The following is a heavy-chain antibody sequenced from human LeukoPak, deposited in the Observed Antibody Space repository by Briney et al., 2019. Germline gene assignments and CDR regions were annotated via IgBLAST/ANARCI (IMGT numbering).Heavy chain of an antibody. J-gene: IGHJ4*02. V-gene: IGHV3-30*02. D-gene: IGHD6-13*01. CDR1: GFTFSSYG. CDR3: ASEIAAAGPFDY. CDR2: IRYDGSNK. Sequence: TGGSLRLSCAASGFTFSSYGMHWVRQAPGKGLEWVAFIRYDGSNKYYADSVKGRFTISRDNSKNTLYLQMNSLRAEDTAVYYCASEIAAAGPFDYWGQGTLVTVSS.